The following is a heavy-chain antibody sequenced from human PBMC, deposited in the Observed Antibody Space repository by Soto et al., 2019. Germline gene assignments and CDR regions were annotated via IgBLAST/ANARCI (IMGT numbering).Heavy chain of an antibody. V-gene: IGHV4-34*01. D-gene: IGHD3-3*01. J-gene: IGHJ4*02. Sequence: QVQLQQWGAGLLKPSETLSLTCAVYGGSFSGYYWSWIRQPPGKGLEWIGEINHSGSTNYNPSLKSRVTISVDTSKNQFSLKLSSVTAADTAVYYCARGWSGLRVWLDYWGQGTLVTVSS. CDR1: GGSFSGYY. CDR3: ARGWSGLRVWLDY. CDR2: INHSGST.